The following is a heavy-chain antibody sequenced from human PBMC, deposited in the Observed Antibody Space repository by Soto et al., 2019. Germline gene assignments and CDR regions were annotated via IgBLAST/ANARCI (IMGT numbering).Heavy chain of an antibody. CDR3: ARLTYILYGMDG. Sequence: GGSLRLSCGAAGFTFSSYSMNWVRQAPGKGLEWVSYISGSSVSIYYADSVKGRFTVSRDNAQNSLFLEMNSLRDEDTAVYYCARLTYILYGMDGWGLGTTVTVSS. CDR1: GFTFSSYS. V-gene: IGHV3-48*02. CDR2: ISGSSVSI. D-gene: IGHD2-15*01. J-gene: IGHJ6*02.